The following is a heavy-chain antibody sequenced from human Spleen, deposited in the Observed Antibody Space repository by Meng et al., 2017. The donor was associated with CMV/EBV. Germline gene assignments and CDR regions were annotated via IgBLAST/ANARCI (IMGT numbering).Heavy chain of an antibody. CDR1: GGTFSTYT. V-gene: IGHV1-2*02. J-gene: IGHJ6*02. CDR3: ARTSGSYYYYGMDV. CDR2: INPNSGGT. D-gene: IGHD1-26*01. Sequence: ASVKVSCKASGGTFSTYTISWVRQAPGQGLEWMGWINPNSGGTNYAQKFQGRVTMTRDTSISTAYMELSRLRSDDTAVYYCARTSGSYYYYGMDVWGQGTTVTVSS.